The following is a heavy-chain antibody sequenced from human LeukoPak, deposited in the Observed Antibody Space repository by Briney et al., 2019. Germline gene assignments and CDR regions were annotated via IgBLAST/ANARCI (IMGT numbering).Heavy chain of an antibody. CDR1: GGSISSSNYY. D-gene: IGHD5-18*01. CDR2: IYYSGST. V-gene: IGHV4-39*07. Sequence: SETLSLTCTVSGGSISSSNYYWDWIRQPPGKGLEWIGSIYYSGSTYYNPSLKSRVTISVDTSKNQFSLKLSSVTAADTAVYYCGYSYGYGYYFDYWGQGTLVTVSS. J-gene: IGHJ4*02. CDR3: GYSYGYGYYFDY.